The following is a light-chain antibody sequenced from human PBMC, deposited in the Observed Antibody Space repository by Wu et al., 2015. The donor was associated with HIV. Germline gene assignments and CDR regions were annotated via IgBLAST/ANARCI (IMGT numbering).Light chain of an antibody. CDR2: GAS. V-gene: IGKV3-20*01. CDR1: QSVGSSY. Sequence: EIVVTQSPATLSLSPGEGATLSCRASQSVGSSYLAWYQQKPGQAPRLLIYGASKRATGIPERFSGSVSGTDFTLIISRLEPEDFAVYYCQQAEFFGGGTKVESK. CDR3: QQAEF. J-gene: IGKJ4*01.